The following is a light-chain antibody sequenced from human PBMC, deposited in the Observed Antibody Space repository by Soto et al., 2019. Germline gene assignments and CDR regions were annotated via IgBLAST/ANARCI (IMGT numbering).Light chain of an antibody. Sequence: IVLTQSPGTLSLSSGERATLSCSASQSVSSSYFTWYQQKPAQAPRLLIYGASSRATGIPDRFSGSGSGTDFTLTISRLEPEDFAVYYCQQYGNSPPTFGQGTKVDIK. V-gene: IGKV3-20*01. CDR3: QQYGNSPPT. J-gene: IGKJ1*01. CDR1: QSVSSSY. CDR2: GAS.